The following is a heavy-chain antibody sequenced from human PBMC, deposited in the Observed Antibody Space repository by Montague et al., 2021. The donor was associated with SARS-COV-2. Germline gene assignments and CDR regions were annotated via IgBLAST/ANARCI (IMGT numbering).Heavy chain of an antibody. Sequence: PALVKPPQTLTLTCTFSGFSPITGGMRASWIRQPPGKALEWLAXXXWXXXKFXSTSLKTRLTISKDTSKNPVVLTMTNMDPVDTATYYCARSYYDILTAYYTPFDYWGQGTLVTVSS. D-gene: IGHD3-9*01. CDR3: ARSYYDILTAYYTPFDY. V-gene: IGHV2-70*04. J-gene: IGHJ4*02. CDR1: GFSPITGGMR. CDR2: XXWXXXK.